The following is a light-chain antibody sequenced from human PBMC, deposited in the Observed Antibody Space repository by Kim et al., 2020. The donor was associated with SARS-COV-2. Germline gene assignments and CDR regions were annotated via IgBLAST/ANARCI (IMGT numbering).Light chain of an antibody. CDR2: ADN. Sequence: TVGMSCTGSRGRSGGSCVQWDQQRPDSAPSTIIYADNKRASGVPGRFSASIDSSSNSASLTISGLKTEDEADYFCQSYDENNHVVFGGGTQLTVL. J-gene: IGLJ2*01. V-gene: IGLV6-57*02. CDR1: RGRSGGSC. CDR3: QSYDENNHVV.